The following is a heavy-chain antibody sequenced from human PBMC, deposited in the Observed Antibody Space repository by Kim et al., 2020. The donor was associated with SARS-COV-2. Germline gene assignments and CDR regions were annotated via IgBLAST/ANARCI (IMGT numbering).Heavy chain of an antibody. CDR3: ARHERYSNLWYYPLDY. CDR2: IDPSDSHT. Sequence: GESLKISCQGSGYSFTNHWISWVRQMPGKGLEWMGRIDPSDSHTIYSPSFQGHVTISGDKSISTAYLQWSSLKASDTAIYYCARHERYSNLWYYPLDYWGQGALVTVPS. CDR1: GYSFTNHW. D-gene: IGHD5-12*01. J-gene: IGHJ4*02. V-gene: IGHV5-10-1*01.